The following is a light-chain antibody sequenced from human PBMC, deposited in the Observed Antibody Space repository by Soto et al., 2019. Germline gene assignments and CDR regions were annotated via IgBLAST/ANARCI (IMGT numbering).Light chain of an antibody. J-gene: IGLJ1*01. V-gene: IGLV2-11*01. CDR3: CSYAGSYV. CDR1: SSDVGGYNY. Sequence: QSALTQPRSVSGSPGQSVTISCTGTSSDVGGYNYVSWYQQHPGKAPKLMIYDVSKRPSGVPDRFSGSKSGNTASLTISGLQAEDESDYYFCSYAGSYVFGTGTKAHRP. CDR2: DVS.